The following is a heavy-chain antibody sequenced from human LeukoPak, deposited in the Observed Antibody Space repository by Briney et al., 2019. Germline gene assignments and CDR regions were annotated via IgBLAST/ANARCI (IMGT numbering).Heavy chain of an antibody. CDR1: GFTFSSYA. V-gene: IGHV3-23*01. CDR2: ISGSGGST. D-gene: IGHD6-19*01. J-gene: IGHJ4*02. CDR3: AKAQWLGRYYFDY. Sequence: GGSLRLSCAASGFTFSSYAMSWVRQAPGKGLEWVSAISGSGGSTYYADSVKGRFTISRDNSKNTPYLQMNSLRAEDTAVYYCAKAQWLGRYYFDYWGQGTLVTVSS.